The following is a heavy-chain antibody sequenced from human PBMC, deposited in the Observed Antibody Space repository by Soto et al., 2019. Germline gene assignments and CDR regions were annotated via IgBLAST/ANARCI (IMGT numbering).Heavy chain of an antibody. Sequence: SETLSLTCTVSGGSISSYYWSWIRQPPGKGLEWIGYIYYSGSTNYNPSLKSRVTISVDTSKNQFSLKLSSVTAADTAVYYCARGYGDYVFDYWGQGTLVTVSS. J-gene: IGHJ4*02. V-gene: IGHV4-59*01. CDR1: GGSISSYY. CDR3: ARGYGDYVFDY. CDR2: IYYSGST. D-gene: IGHD4-17*01.